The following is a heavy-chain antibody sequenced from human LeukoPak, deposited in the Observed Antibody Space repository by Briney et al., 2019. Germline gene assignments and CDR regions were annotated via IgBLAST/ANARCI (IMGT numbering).Heavy chain of an antibody. CDR2: MNPNSGNT. J-gene: IGHJ4*02. Sequence: ASVKVSCKASGYTFTSYDINWVRQATGQGLEWMGWMNPNSGNTGYAQKFQGRVTMTRNTSISTAYMELSSLRSEDTAVYYCARYSGYDSTFDYWGQGTLVTVSS. CDR3: ARYSGYDSTFDY. CDR1: GYTFTSYD. D-gene: IGHD5-12*01. V-gene: IGHV1-8*01.